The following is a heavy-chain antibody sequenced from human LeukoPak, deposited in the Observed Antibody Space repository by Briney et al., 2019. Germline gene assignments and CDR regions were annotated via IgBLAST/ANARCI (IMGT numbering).Heavy chain of an antibody. Sequence: ASVKVSCKASGYTFTGYCMHWVRQAPGQGLEWMGRINPNSGGTNYAQKFQGRVTMTRDTSISTAYMELSRLRSDDTAVYYCARVVWVNYYGSGSYYKLDYWGQGTLVTVSS. CDR3: ARVVWVNYYGSGSYYKLDY. CDR1: GYTFTGYC. J-gene: IGHJ4*02. D-gene: IGHD3-10*01. V-gene: IGHV1-2*06. CDR2: INPNSGGT.